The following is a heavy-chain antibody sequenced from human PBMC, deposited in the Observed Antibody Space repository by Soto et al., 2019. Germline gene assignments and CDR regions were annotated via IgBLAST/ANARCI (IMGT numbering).Heavy chain of an antibody. CDR2: IYYSGST. V-gene: IGHV4-59*12. D-gene: IGHD3-10*01. CDR3: ATMVRGYYFDY. Sequence: WSWIRQPPGKGLEWIGYIYYSGSTNCNPSLKSRVTISVDTSKNQFSLKLSSVTAADTAVYYCATMVRGYYFDYWGQGTLVTVSS. J-gene: IGHJ4*02.